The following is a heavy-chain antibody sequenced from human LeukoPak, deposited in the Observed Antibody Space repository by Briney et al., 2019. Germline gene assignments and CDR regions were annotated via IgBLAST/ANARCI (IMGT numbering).Heavy chain of an antibody. CDR1: GDSISRGYY. V-gene: IGHV4-38-2*02. J-gene: IGHJ5*02. D-gene: IGHD2-2*01. CDR3: ARDKYQLLSNKWFDP. Sequence: SETLSLTCTVSGDSISRGYYWGWIRQPPGKGLEWIGSIYHSGSTYYNPSLKSRVTISVDTSKNQFSLKLSSVTAADTAVYYCARDKYQLLSNKWFDPWGQGTLVTVSS. CDR2: IYHSGST.